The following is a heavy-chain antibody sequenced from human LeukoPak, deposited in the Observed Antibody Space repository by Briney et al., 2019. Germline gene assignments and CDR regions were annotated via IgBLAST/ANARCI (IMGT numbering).Heavy chain of an antibody. CDR3: ARNGGSYTFDI. CDR2: IYYSGST. V-gene: IGHV4-59*01. J-gene: IGHJ3*02. CDR1: GGSISTYY. D-gene: IGHD1-26*01. Sequence: ASETLSLTCTVSGGSISTYYWSWIRQPPGKGLEWTGYIYYSGSTNYSPSLKSRVTISIDTSKNQFSLKLTSVTAADAAVYYCARNGGSYTFDIWGQGTMVTVSS.